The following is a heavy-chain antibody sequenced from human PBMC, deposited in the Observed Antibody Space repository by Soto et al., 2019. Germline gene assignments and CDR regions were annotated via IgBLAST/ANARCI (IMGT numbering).Heavy chain of an antibody. Sequence: GPTLVNHKQTLTLTCTFSGFSVSTSGVGAAWIRQPPGKALEWLALIYWDDDKRYSPFLQSRVTITKDTSKNQVVLTMTNMDPVDTATYYCAHKGGRGAGMDVWGQGTTVTVSS. CDR3: AHKGGRGAGMDV. V-gene: IGHV2-5*02. CDR1: GFSVSTSGVG. J-gene: IGHJ6*02. CDR2: IYWDDDK. D-gene: IGHD2-15*01.